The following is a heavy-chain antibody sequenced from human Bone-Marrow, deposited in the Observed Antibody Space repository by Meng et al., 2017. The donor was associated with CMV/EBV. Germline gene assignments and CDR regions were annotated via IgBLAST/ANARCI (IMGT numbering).Heavy chain of an antibody. CDR1: GGSFSGYY. J-gene: IGHJ6*02. Sequence: SETLSLTCAVYGGSFSGYYWSWIRQPPGKGLEWIGEINHSGSTNYNPSLKSRVTISVDTSKNQFSLKLSSVTAADTAVYYCARTDFWSGHQRGFYYYYGMDVWGQRTTVTVSS. CDR2: INHSGST. CDR3: ARTDFWSGHQRGFYYYYGMDV. V-gene: IGHV4-34*01. D-gene: IGHD3-3*01.